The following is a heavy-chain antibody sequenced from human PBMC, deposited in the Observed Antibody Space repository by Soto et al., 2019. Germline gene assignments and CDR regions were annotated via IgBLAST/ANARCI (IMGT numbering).Heavy chain of an antibody. J-gene: IGHJ6*02. V-gene: IGHV3-33*01. CDR3: ARTFPAMDV. CDR2: IWYDGSDK. CDR1: GFTFNNFG. Sequence: QVQLVESGGGVVQPGRSLRLSCAASGFTFNNFGMHWVRQAPGKGLEWVALIWYDGSDKYYADSVKGRFTISRDNSKNTLYLQMNSLGAEDTALYYCARTFPAMDVWGQGTTVTVSS.